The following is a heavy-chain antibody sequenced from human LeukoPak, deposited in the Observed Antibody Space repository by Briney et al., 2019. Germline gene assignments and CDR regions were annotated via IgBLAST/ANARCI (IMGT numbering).Heavy chain of an antibody. V-gene: IGHV3-23*01. CDR2: ISGNTGST. CDR1: GFTLSSYA. Sequence: GGSLRLSCAASGFTLSSYAMSWVRQAPGKGLEWVSLISGNTGSTYYADSVKGRFTISRDITKNTLYLQMNSLRAEDTATYYCAKAPSYDFWSGYSGQNWFDPWGQGTLVTVSS. D-gene: IGHD3-3*01. J-gene: IGHJ5*02. CDR3: AKAPSYDFWSGYSGQNWFDP.